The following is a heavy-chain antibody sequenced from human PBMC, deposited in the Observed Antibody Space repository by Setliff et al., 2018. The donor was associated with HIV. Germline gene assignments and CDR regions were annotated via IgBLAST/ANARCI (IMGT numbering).Heavy chain of an antibody. CDR1: GFSISTNYY. J-gene: IGHJ5*02. Sequence: SETLSLTCTVTGFSISTNYYWGWIRQPPGKGLEWIGEINHSGSTNYNPSLESRLTISVDTAKNQFSLKLSSVTAADTAVYYCAAATTLLSPRAWGQGTLVTVSS. CDR3: AAATTLLSPRA. CDR2: INHSGST. V-gene: IGHV4-38-2*02. D-gene: IGHD2-15*01.